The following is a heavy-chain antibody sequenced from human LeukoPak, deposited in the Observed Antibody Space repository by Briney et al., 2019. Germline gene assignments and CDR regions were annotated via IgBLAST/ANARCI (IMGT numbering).Heavy chain of an antibody. CDR1: GFTFSSYS. CDR2: ISSSSSYI. V-gene: IGHV3-21*01. Sequence: GGSLRLSCAASGFTFSSYSMNWVRQAPGKGLEWVSSISSSSSYIYYADSVKGRFTISRDIAKNSLYLQMNSLRAEDTAVYYYASSKSNGGELLPYYFDYWGQGTLVTVSS. J-gene: IGHJ4*02. CDR3: ASSKSNGGELLPYYFDY. D-gene: IGHD1-26*01.